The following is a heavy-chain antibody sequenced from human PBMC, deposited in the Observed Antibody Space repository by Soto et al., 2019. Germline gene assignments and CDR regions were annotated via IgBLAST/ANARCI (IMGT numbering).Heavy chain of an antibody. J-gene: IGHJ4*02. CDR3: AKRSSENEYGPVFS. Sequence: QVQLVESGGDLVKTGGSLRIACAASGFTFSSNYMSWVRQAPGKGLEWVSFISSSGSLIYYADSEKGRFTVSRDNAKNSVYLQMNSLRAEDTALYFCAKRSSENEYGPVFSWGQGPLFTVSS. CDR1: GFTFSSNY. V-gene: IGHV3-11*01. D-gene: IGHD3-22*01. CDR2: ISSSGSLI.